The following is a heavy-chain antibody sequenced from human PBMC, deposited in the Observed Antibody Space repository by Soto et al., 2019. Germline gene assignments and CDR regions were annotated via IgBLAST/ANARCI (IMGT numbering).Heavy chain of an antibody. V-gene: IGHV4-4*07. D-gene: IGHD1-26*01. CDR3: ATIVGANDY. CDR1: RASIYTYS. CDR2: IYSSGSA. Sequence: PSETLSLPCTVSRASIYTYSWTWIRQPAGKGLQWIGHIYSSGSANYSPSLKIRVSMSVDSSKNQISLKLSSVTAADTAVYYCATIVGANDYWGQGALVTVSS. J-gene: IGHJ4*02.